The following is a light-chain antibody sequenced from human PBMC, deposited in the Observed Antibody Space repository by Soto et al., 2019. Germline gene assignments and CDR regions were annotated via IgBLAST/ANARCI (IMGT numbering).Light chain of an antibody. CDR3: QQYGSFPLT. CDR2: DAS. V-gene: IGKV3-20*01. J-gene: IGKJ4*01. Sequence: EIVLTQSPATLAFSPGERSTRSCRSSQSVSSSYLTWYQQKPGQAPRLLIYDASSRATGIPDRFSGSGSGTDFTLTISRLEPEDFAVYYCQQYGSFPLTFGGGTKVDIK. CDR1: QSVSSSY.